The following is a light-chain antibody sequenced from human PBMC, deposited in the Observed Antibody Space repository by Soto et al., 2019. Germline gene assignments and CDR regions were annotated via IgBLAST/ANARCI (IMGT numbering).Light chain of an antibody. J-gene: IGKJ1*01. CDR3: QQFDSSVT. Sequence: EIVLTQSPGSLSLSPGERATLSCRASQSVSSTFFAWYQQRPGQAPMLLMYGASSRATGIPERFSGSGYGTDFTLTISRLEPEDCAVYYCQQFDSSVTFGQGTKVEIK. V-gene: IGKV3-20*01. CDR2: GAS. CDR1: QSVSSTF.